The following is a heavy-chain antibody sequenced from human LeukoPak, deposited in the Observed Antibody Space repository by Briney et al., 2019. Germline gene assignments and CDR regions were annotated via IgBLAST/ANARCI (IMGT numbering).Heavy chain of an antibody. CDR3: ARLGGYSGLSD. V-gene: IGHV4-59*05. CDR1: GGSISSYY. D-gene: IGHD5-12*01. J-gene: IGHJ4*02. CDR2: IYYSGST. Sequence: SETLSLTCTVSGGSISSYYWSWIRQPPGKGLEWIGSIYYSGSTYYNPSLKSRVTISVDTSKNQFSLKLSSVTAADMAVYYCARLGGYSGLSDWGQGTLVTVSS.